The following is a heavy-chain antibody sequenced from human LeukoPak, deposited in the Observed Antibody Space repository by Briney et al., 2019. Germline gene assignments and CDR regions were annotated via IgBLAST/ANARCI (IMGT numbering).Heavy chain of an antibody. CDR1: GYSISSDYY. CDR2: IYQSGST. D-gene: IGHD3-22*01. J-gene: IGHJ4*02. Sequence: SETLSLTCAVSGYSISSDYYWGWIRQPPGKGLEWIGSIYQSGSTSYNPPLKSRVTISVDTSKNQFSLKLSSVTAADTAVYYCARNGSSGYMDSWGQGTLVTVSS. V-gene: IGHV4-38-2*01. CDR3: ARNGSSGYMDS.